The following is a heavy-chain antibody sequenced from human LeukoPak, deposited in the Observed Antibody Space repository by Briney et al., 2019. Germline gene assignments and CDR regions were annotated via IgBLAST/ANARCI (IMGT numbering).Heavy chain of an antibody. Sequence: GGSLRLSCAGSGFTFSSYSMNWVRQAPGKGLEWVSSISSSSSYIYYAGSVKGRFTISRDNAKNSLYLQMNSLRAEDTAVYYCARDLVSRYYYDSSGYGIWGQGTLVTVSS. CDR1: GFTFSSYS. V-gene: IGHV3-21*01. CDR2: ISSSSSYI. CDR3: ARDLVSRYYYDSSGYGI. D-gene: IGHD3-22*01. J-gene: IGHJ4*02.